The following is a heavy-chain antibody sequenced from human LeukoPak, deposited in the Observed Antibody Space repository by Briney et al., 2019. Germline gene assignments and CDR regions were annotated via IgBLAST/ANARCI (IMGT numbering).Heavy chain of an antibody. Sequence: ASVKVSCKASGYTFTSYYMHWVRQAPGQGLEWMGIINPSGGSTSYAQKFQGRVTMTRDTSISTAYMELSRLRSDDTAVYYCARDLQISSDWFDPWGQGTLVTVSS. CDR3: ARDLQISSDWFDP. J-gene: IGHJ5*02. CDR2: INPSGGST. D-gene: IGHD6-6*01. CDR1: GYTFTSYY. V-gene: IGHV1-46*01.